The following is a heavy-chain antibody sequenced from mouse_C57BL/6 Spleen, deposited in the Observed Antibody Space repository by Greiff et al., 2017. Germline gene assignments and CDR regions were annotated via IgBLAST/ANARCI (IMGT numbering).Heavy chain of an antibody. CDR1: GFTFSDYG. V-gene: IGHV5-17*01. CDR3: ARGGNYDYFYYSDY. Sequence: EVKLVESGGGLVKPGGSLKLSCAASGFTFSDYGMHWVRQAPEKGLEWVAYISSGSSTFYSADTVKGRFTISRDNAKNTLFLQMTSVRSEDTAMYYWARGGNYDYFYYSDYWGQGTTLTGSS. J-gene: IGHJ2*01. CDR2: ISSGSSTF. D-gene: IGHD2-4*01.